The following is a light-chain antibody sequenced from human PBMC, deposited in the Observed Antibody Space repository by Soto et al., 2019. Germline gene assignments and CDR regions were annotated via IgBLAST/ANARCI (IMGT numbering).Light chain of an antibody. CDR3: SSYTNSSPFV. CDR2: DVS. Sequence: QSVLTQPASVSGSPGQSITISCTGTSSDVGGYNYVSWYQQHPGKAPKLMIYDVSNWPSGVSNRFSGSNSGNTASLTISGLQAEDEADYYCSSYTNSSPFVFGTGTKVTVL. V-gene: IGLV2-14*01. CDR1: SSDVGGYNY. J-gene: IGLJ1*01.